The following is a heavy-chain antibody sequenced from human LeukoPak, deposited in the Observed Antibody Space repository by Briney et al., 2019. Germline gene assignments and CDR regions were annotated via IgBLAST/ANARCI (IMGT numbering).Heavy chain of an antibody. CDR1: GFTFSRYN. CDR3: ARGLDNYGSGSSD. D-gene: IGHD3-10*01. J-gene: IGHJ4*02. V-gene: IGHV3-21*01. Sequence: GGSLRLSCAASGFTFSRYNMNRGRQAPGPGQESVSSISSSSSYIYYADSVKGRFTISRDNAKNSLYLQMNSLRAEDTAVYYCARGLDNYGSGSSDWGQGTLVTVSS. CDR2: ISSSSSYI.